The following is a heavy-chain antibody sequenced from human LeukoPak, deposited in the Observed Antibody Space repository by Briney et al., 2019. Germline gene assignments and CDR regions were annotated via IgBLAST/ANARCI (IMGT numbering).Heavy chain of an antibody. CDR2: INPSGGST. D-gene: IGHD4-23*01. J-gene: IGHJ4*02. CDR1: GYTFTSYY. V-gene: IGHV1-46*01. CDR3: ARIRYDYGSKDFDY. Sequence: ASVKVSCKASGYTFTSYYMHWVRQAPGQGLEWMGIINPSGGSTSYAQKFQGRVTMTRDTAISTAYMELSRLRSDDTAVYYCARIRYDYGSKDFDYWGQGTLVTVSS.